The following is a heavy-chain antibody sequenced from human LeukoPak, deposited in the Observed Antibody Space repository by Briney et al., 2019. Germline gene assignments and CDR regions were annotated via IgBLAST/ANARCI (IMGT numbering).Heavy chain of an antibody. CDR3: ARGIFGGYSAYYFDS. Sequence: SETLSLTRNVSGGSISSFYWSWIRQPPGKGLEWIGYVYFSGSTNSNPSLKSRLTMSLDTSKNQVFLELTSVTAADTTMYYCARGIFGGYSAYYFDSWGQGALVTVSS. J-gene: IGHJ4*02. D-gene: IGHD5-12*01. CDR2: VYFSGST. V-gene: IGHV4-59*01. CDR1: GGSISSFY.